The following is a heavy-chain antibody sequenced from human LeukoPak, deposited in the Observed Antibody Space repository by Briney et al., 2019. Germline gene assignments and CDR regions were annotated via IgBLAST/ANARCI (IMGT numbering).Heavy chain of an antibody. CDR3: VYQVQGVVR. V-gene: IGHV3-64*05. D-gene: IGHD2-2*01. J-gene: IGHJ1*01. CDR2: ISGDGSSS. CDR1: GFTFSTYV. Sequence: GGSLRLSCSASGFTFSTYVMHWVRQAPGKGLQYVSGISGDGSSSYYADSVKGRFTISRDNSKNTLYVQMTSLRTEDTAVYYCVYQVQGVVRWGQGTLVTVSS.